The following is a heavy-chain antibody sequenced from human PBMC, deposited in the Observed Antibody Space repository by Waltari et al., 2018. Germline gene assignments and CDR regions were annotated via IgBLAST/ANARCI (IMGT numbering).Heavy chain of an antibody. V-gene: IGHV4-39*01. CDR3: ASQYSLKLLWFGESPRAYYFDY. D-gene: IGHD3-10*01. CDR2: TYYSGST. J-gene: IGHJ4*02. Sequence: QLQLQESGPGLVKPSETLSLTCTVSGGSISSSSYYWGWIRQPPGQGLAWIGSTYYSGSTYYNPSLKSRVTISVDTSKNQFSLKLSSVTAADTAVYYCASQYSLKLLWFGESPRAYYFDYWGQGTLVTVSS. CDR1: GGSISSSSYY.